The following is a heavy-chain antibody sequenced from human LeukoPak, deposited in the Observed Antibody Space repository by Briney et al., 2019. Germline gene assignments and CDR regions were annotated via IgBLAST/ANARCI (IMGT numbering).Heavy chain of an antibody. Sequence: GGSLRLSCAASGFTFSSYAMSWVRQAPRKGLEWVSAISGSGGSTYYADSVKGRFTISRDNSKNTLYLQMNSLRAEDTAVYYCAKVKGRGYNWNYYFDYWGQGTLVTVSS. J-gene: IGHJ4*02. V-gene: IGHV3-23*01. CDR2: ISGSGGST. CDR1: GFTFSSYA. D-gene: IGHD1-7*01. CDR3: AKVKGRGYNWNYYFDY.